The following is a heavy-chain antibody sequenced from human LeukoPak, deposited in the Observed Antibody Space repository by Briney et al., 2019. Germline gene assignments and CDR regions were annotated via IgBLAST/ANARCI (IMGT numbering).Heavy chain of an antibody. J-gene: IGHJ4*02. D-gene: IGHD4-11*01. CDR1: GGSISSGGYY. V-gene: IGHV4-31*03. CDR2: IYYSGST. Sequence: SETLSLTCTVSGGSISSGGYYWSWIRQHPGKGLEWIGYIYYSGSTYYNPSLKSRVTISVDTSKNQFSLKLSSVTAADTAVYYCARSYHSIQVDYWGQETLVTVSS. CDR3: ARSYHSIQVDY.